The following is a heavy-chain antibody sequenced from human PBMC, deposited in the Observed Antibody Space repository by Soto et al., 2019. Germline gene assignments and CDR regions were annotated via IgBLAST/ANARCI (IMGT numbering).Heavy chain of an antibody. V-gene: IGHV1-18*01. J-gene: IGHJ4*02. CDR3: ARGRYGDY. D-gene: IGHD1-1*01. CDR2: ISAHNGNT. CDR1: GYTFTSYG. Sequence: QVHLVQSGAEVKKPGASVKVSCKASGYTFTSYGITWVRQAPGQGLEWMGWISAHNGNTDYAQKLQGRGIVTRDTTTSTAYMELRSMICDDAAVYYCARGRYGDYWGQGALVTVSS.